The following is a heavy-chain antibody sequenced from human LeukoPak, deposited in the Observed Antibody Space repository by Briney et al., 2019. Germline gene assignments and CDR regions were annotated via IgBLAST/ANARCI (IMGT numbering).Heavy chain of an antibody. D-gene: IGHD3-22*01. V-gene: IGHV3-21*01. CDR1: GFTFSSYS. Sequence: GGSLRLSCAASGFTFSSYSMNWVRQAPGKGLEWVSSISSSSSYIYYADSVKGRFTISRDNAKNSLYLQMNSLRAEDTAVYYCARDRSMIVGAGDDYWGQGTLVTVS. CDR2: ISSSSSYI. J-gene: IGHJ4*02. CDR3: ARDRSMIVGAGDDY.